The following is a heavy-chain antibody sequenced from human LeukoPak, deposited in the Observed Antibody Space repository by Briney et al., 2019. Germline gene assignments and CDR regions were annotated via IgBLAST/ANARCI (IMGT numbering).Heavy chain of an antibody. CDR1: GGSFSGYY. J-gene: IGHJ6*03. D-gene: IGHD1-1*01. Sequence: SETLSLTCAVYGGSFSGYYWSWIRQPPGKGLEWIGEINHSGSTNYNPSLKSRVTISVDTSKNQFSLQLNSVTPEDTAVYYCARAVAGLERQYSYYYMDVWGKGTTVTVSS. CDR2: INHSGST. V-gene: IGHV4-34*01. CDR3: ARAVAGLERQYSYYYMDV.